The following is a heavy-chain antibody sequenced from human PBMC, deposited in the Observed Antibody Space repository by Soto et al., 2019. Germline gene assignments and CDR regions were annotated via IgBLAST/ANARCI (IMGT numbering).Heavy chain of an antibody. CDR1: GGTFSNYA. CDR3: ARVEAVAGIYNYHGLDV. CDR2: IVPIFGTT. V-gene: IGHV1-69*12. J-gene: IGHJ6*02. Sequence: QVQLVQSGAEVKKPGSSVKVSCKASGGTFSNYAISWVRQAPGQGLAWMGGIVPIFGTTYYAQKFQGRVTIIADDSTTTAYLELSSLRSEDTAMYYCARVEAVAGIYNYHGLDVWGQGTAVSVSS. D-gene: IGHD6-19*01.